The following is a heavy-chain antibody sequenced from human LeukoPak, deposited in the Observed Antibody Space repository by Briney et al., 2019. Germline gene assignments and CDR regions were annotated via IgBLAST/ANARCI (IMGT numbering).Heavy chain of an antibody. CDR2: ISGSGGST. Sequence: GGSLRLSCAASGFTFSSYAMSWVRQAPGKGLEWVSGISGSGGSTYYADSVKGRFTISRDNSKNTLYLQMNSLRAEDTAVYYCARDRRVAGFDYWGQGTLVTVSS. CDR3: ARDRRVAGFDY. CDR1: GFTFSSYA. V-gene: IGHV3-23*01. D-gene: IGHD6-19*01. J-gene: IGHJ4*02.